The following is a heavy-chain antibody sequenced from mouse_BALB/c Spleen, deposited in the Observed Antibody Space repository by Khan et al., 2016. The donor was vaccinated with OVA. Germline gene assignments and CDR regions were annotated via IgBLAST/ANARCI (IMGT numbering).Heavy chain of an antibody. CDR1: GYIFTSYG. CDR3: ARPPFFSCVMGY. Sequence: QIQLVQSGPELKKPGETVKISCKSSGYIFTSYGMNWVKQAPGKGLKWMGWINTYTGEPTYADDLTGRFVFSLETSASTAYLQINNIKNEDTVTSVCARPPFFSCVMGYWGQGTSVTVSS. J-gene: IGHJ4*01. V-gene: IGHV9-3-1*01. CDR2: INTYTGEP.